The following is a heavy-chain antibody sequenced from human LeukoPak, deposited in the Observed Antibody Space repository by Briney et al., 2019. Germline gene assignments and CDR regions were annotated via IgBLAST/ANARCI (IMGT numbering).Heavy chain of an antibody. CDR1: GGSISSGGYY. CDR3: ARERGGYSSGFYFDY. D-gene: IGHD6-19*01. V-gene: IGHV4-61*02. CDR2: IYTSGST. J-gene: IGHJ4*02. Sequence: SETLSLTCTVSGGSISSGGYYWSWIRQHPGKGLEWIGRIYTSGSTNYNPSLKSRVTMSVDTSKNQFSLKLSSVTAADTAVYYCARERGGYSSGFYFDYWGQGTLVTVSS.